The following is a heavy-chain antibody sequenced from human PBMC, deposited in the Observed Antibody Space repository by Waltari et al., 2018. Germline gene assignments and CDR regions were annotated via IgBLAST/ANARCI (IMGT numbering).Heavy chain of an antibody. D-gene: IGHD3-22*01. V-gene: IGHV1-18*01. CDR1: GYTFSNYG. Sequence: QVQLVQSGAEVRKPGASVKVSCKASGYTFSNYGLAWVRQATGQGLEWMGGISGYNGDTKYAREFEGRLTVTTNTSTNTAHMELRSLRSDDTAVYYCARLYDSSAYYNTYLDPWGQGALVTVSS. J-gene: IGHJ5*02. CDR3: ARLYDSSAYYNTYLDP. CDR2: ISGYNGDT.